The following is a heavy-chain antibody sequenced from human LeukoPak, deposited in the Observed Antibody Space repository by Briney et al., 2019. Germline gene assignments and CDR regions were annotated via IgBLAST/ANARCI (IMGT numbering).Heavy chain of an antibody. Sequence: GASVKVSCKASGYTFTGYYMHWVRQAPGQGLEWMGWINPNSGGTNYAQKFQGRVTMTRDTSISTAYMELSRLRSDDTAVYYCAILSPPPTVTYVDVWGKGTTVTVSS. V-gene: IGHV1-2*02. CDR1: GYTFTGYY. CDR3: AILSPPPTVTYVDV. D-gene: IGHD4-17*01. J-gene: IGHJ6*03. CDR2: INPNSGGT.